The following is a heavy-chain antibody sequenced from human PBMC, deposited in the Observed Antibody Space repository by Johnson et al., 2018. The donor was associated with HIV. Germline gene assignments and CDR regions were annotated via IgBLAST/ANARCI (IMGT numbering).Heavy chain of an antibody. Sequence: VQLVESGGDVVQPGGSLRLSCAASGFTFNNYGMHWVRQAPGKGLEWVGRIKSKTDGGTTDYAAPVKGRFTISRDDSKNTLYLQMNSLKTEDTAVYYCTTDRGGEIAVAGPDAFDIWGQGTMVTVSS. CDR3: TTDRGGEIAVAGPDAFDI. J-gene: IGHJ3*02. D-gene: IGHD6-19*01. V-gene: IGHV3-15*01. CDR1: GFTFNNYG. CDR2: IKSKTDGGTT.